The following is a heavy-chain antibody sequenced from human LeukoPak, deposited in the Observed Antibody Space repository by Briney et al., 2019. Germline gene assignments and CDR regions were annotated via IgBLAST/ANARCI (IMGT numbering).Heavy chain of an antibody. J-gene: IGHJ4*02. V-gene: IGHV1-69*05. D-gene: IGHD3-22*01. Sequence: SVKVSCKASGGTLSSYAISWVRQAPGQGLEWMGGIIPIFGTANYAQKFQGRVTITTDESTSTDYLELSSLRSEDTAVYYCARSPEMRSSGYYYAIDYWGQGTLVTVSS. CDR1: GGTLSSYA. CDR3: ARSPEMRSSGYYYAIDY. CDR2: IIPIFGTA.